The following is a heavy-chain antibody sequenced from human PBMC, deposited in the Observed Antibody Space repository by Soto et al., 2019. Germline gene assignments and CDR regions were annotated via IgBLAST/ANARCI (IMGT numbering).Heavy chain of an antibody. D-gene: IGHD5-12*01. Sequence: EVQLLESGGGLVQPGGSLRLSCAASGFTFSSYAMAWVRQAPGKGLKWVSVISGSGGRTYSADSVKGRFTISRDDSKNTVYLQINSLRAEETAVYYCAKVVGYSGYRDAFDIWGQGTMVTGSS. J-gene: IGHJ3*02. V-gene: IGHV3-23*01. CDR1: GFTFSSYA. CDR3: AKVVGYSGYRDAFDI. CDR2: ISGSGGRT.